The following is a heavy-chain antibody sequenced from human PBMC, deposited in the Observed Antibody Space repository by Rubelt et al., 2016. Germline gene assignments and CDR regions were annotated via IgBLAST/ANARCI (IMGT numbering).Heavy chain of an antibody. D-gene: IGHD3-10*01. J-gene: IGHJ4*02. V-gene: IGHV3-30*03. CDR2: ISYDGSNK. CDR1: GFTFRNYG. Sequence: ESGGGVVQPGRSLRLSCTASGFTFRNYGMHWVRQAPGKGLEWVATISYDGSNKYYADSVKGRFTMSRDNSKNTMYLQMNSLRAEDMAVYNCARDGSSRPIDYWGQGTLVTVSS. CDR3: ARDGSSRPIDY.